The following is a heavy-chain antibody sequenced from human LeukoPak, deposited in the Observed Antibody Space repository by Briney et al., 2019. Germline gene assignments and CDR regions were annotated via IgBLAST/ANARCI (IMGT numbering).Heavy chain of an antibody. V-gene: IGHV1-18*01. CDR1: GYTFTSYG. CDR3: ATFKEVYDSSGFY. CDR2: ISAYNGNT. Sequence: ASVKVSCKASGYTFTSYGISWVRLAPGQGREWMGWISAYNGNTNYAQKLQGRVTMTEDTSTDTAYMELSSLRSEDTAVYYCATFKEVYDSSGFYWGQGTLVTVSS. J-gene: IGHJ4*02. D-gene: IGHD3-22*01.